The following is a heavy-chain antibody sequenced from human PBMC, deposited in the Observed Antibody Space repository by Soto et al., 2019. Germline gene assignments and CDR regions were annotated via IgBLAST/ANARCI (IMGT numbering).Heavy chain of an antibody. CDR1: GGSISSSSYY. CDR2: IYYSGST. V-gene: IGHV4-39*01. CDR3: ASLFYCSSTSCDYYYGMDV. J-gene: IGHJ6*02. Sequence: QLQLQESGPGLVKPSETLSLTCTVSGGSISSSSYYWGWIRQPPGKGLEWIGSIYYSGSTYYNPSLRGRVTISVVTSKDQFSLKLSSVTAADTAVYYCASLFYCSSTSCDYYYGMDVWGQGTTVTVSS. D-gene: IGHD2-2*01.